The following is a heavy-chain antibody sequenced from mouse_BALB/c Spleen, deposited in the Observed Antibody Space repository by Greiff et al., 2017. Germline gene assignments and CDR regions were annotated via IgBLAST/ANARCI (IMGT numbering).Heavy chain of an antibody. Sequence: QVQLQQSGAELVKPGASVKMSCKASGYTFTSYNMHWVKQTPGQGLEWIGAIYPGNGDTSYNQKFKGKATLTADKSSSTAYMQLSSLTSEDSAVYYCARGNDLAYWGQGTLVTVSA. J-gene: IGHJ3*01. CDR3: ARGNDLAY. D-gene: IGHD2-3*01. CDR2: IYPGNGDT. V-gene: IGHV1-12*01. CDR1: GYTFTSYN.